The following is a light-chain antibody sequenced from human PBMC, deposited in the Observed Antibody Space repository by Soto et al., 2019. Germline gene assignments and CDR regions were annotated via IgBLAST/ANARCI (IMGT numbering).Light chain of an antibody. Sequence: QSALNQPASMSGSPGQSITISCTGTSSDVGGYNYVSWYHQHPGKAPKLMIYDVSNRPSGVSNRFSGSKSGNTASLTISGLQAEDEADYYCSSYTSSSTLWVFGGGTKLTVL. V-gene: IGLV2-14*01. CDR1: SSDVGGYNY. J-gene: IGLJ3*02. CDR3: SSYTSSSTLWV. CDR2: DVS.